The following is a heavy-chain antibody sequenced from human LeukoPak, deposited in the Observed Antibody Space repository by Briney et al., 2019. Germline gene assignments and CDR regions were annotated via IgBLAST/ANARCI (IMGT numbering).Heavy chain of an antibody. V-gene: IGHV1-46*01. Sequence: ASVKVSCKASGYTFTDYYIHWVRQAPGQGLEWMGIINPSGGSTSYAQKFQGRVTMTRDMSTSTVYMELSSLRSEDTAVYYCARDVGYSYGMGGFDYWGQGTLVTVSS. CDR1: GYTFTDYY. CDR3: ARDVGYSYGMGGFDY. D-gene: IGHD5-18*01. CDR2: INPSGGST. J-gene: IGHJ4*02.